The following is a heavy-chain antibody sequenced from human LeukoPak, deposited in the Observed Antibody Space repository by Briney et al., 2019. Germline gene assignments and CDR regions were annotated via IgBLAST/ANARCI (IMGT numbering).Heavy chain of an antibody. D-gene: IGHD1-26*01. J-gene: IGHJ6*02. Sequence: SETLSLTCTVSGGSISSYYWSWIRQPAGKGLEWIGRIYTSGSTNYNPSLKSRVTMSVDTSKNQLSLKLSSVTAADTAVYYCARDGSSGSYYSNYYYGMDVWGQGTTVTVSS. V-gene: IGHV4-4*07. CDR2: IYTSGST. CDR3: ARDGSSGSYYSNYYYGMDV. CDR1: GGSISSYY.